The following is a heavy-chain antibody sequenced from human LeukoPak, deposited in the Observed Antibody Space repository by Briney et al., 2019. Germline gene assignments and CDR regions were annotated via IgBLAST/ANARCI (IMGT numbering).Heavy chain of an antibody. D-gene: IGHD5/OR15-5a*01. CDR1: GFTFSNYW. J-gene: IGHJ3*02. CDR3: ARASTGAFDI. CDR2: INSDGSST. Sequence: GGSLRLSCAVSGFTFSNYWMHWVRQGPGKGLVWVSGINSDGSSTNYAASVKGRFTISRDNAKNTLYLQMNSLRAEDTAVYYCARASTGAFDIWGQGTMVTVSS. V-gene: IGHV3-74*01.